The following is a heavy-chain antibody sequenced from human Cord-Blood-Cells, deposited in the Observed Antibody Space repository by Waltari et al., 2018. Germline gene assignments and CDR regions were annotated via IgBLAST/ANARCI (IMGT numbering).Heavy chain of an antibody. V-gene: IGHV4-34*01. D-gene: IGHD1-26*01. Sequence: QVQLQQWGAGLLKPSETLSLTCAVYGGSFSGYYWSWLRQPPGKGLEWIGEINQSGSTNYNPSLKSRVTISVDTSKNQFSLKLSSVTAADTAVYYCARSSYELGHNYYYYGMDVWGKGTTVTVSS. CDR1: GGSFSGYY. J-gene: IGHJ6*04. CDR2: INQSGST. CDR3: ARSSYELGHNYYYYGMDV.